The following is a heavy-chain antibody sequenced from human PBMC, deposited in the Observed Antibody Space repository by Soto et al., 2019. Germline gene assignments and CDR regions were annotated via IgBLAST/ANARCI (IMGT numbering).Heavy chain of an antibody. CDR2: VDYSAIT. CDR3: ARHRNQKYGDDAFDI. D-gene: IGHD4-17*01. V-gene: IGHV4-39*01. CDR1: GGSFSISGYH. Sequence: QLQLQESGPGVVEPSETLSLTCTVSGGSFSISGYHWGWVRQPPGNNMEWIGSVDYSAITYYNPSLKSRGTISVDTSKNQFSLKVSSVTAADTAVYYCARHRNQKYGDDAFDIWGQGKMVTASS. J-gene: IGHJ3*02.